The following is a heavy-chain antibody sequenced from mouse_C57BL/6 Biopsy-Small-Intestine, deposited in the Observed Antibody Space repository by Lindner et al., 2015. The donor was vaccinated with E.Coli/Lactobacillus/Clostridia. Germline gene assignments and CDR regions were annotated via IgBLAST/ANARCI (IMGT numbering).Heavy chain of an antibody. J-gene: IGHJ4*01. CDR2: INPSTGGT. CDR1: GYSFTGYY. Sequence: VQLQESGPELVKPGASVRISCKASGYSFTGYYIHWVKQSPEKSLEWIGEINPSTGGTNYNQKFKAKATLTVDESSSTAYMQLRSLTSEDSAVYYCARGGYSGDYSYALDYWGQGTSVTVSS. V-gene: IGHV1-42*01. D-gene: IGHD2-13*01. CDR3: ARGGYSGDYSYALDY.